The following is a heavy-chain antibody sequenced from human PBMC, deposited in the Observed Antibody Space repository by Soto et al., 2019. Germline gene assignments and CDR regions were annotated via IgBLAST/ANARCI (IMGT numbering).Heavy chain of an antibody. J-gene: IGHJ4*02. CDR2: NSAHNGNT. CDR1: GYTFTTYG. V-gene: IGHV1-18*01. D-gene: IGHD1-1*01. Sequence: QVHLVQSGAEVTKPGASVKVSCKGSGYTFTTYGITWVRQAPGQGLELMGWNSAHNGNTNYAQKLKGRVTVSRDTDTSTADMELRRLRSDDTAGYYCARGRYGDYWGQGALVTVSS. CDR3: ARGRYGDY.